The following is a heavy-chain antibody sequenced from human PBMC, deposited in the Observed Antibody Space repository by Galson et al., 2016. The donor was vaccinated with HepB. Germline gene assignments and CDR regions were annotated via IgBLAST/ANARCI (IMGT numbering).Heavy chain of an antibody. CDR3: ATRISPRPFDI. Sequence: TLSLTCSVSGASVSSGGYHWTWIRQSAGKGLEWVGRIFTYGSTNYNPSLRSRATVSLDTSKNQFSLRLDSMTAADSGIYYCATRISPRPFDIWGRGTMATVSS. CDR1: GASVSSGGYH. V-gene: IGHV4-61*02. CDR2: IFTYGST. D-gene: IGHD6-6*01. J-gene: IGHJ3*02.